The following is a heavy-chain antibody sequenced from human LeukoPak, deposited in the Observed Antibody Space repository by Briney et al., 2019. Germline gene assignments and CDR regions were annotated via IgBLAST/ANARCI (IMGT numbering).Heavy chain of an antibody. CDR3: ARDPRRNGYNSWGIFDY. CDR2: ITSDGSNK. V-gene: IGHV3-30*04. Sequence: GRSLRLSCAASGFSFSSYAMHWVLQAPGKGLEWVSVITSDGSNKYYADSVKGRFTISRDNSKITLYLQMNRLRPEDTAVYYCARDPRRNGYNSWGIFDYWGQGSLVTVSS. CDR1: GFSFSSYA. J-gene: IGHJ4*02. D-gene: IGHD5-24*01.